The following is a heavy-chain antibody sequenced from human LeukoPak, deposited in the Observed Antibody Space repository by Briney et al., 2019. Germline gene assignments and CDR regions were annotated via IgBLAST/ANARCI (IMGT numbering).Heavy chain of an antibody. CDR3: ARVFQGGEWLLGGLDY. V-gene: IGHV4-61*02. CDR2: ISSSGST. CDR1: GDSISSGDYY. D-gene: IGHD3-3*01. J-gene: IGHJ4*02. Sequence: SETLSLTCTVSGDSISSGDYYWSWIRQPAGKGLEWIGRISSSGSTNYSPSLKSRVTISVGTSKNQLSLKLSSVTAADTAVYYCARVFQGGEWLLGGLDYWGQGTLVTVSS.